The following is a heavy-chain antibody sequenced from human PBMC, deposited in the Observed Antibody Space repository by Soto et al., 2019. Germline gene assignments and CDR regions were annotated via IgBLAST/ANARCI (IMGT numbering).Heavy chain of an antibody. D-gene: IGHD5-12*01. Sequence: QVQLQQWGAGLLKPSETLSLTCTVNAGSLTGYYWSWIRQPPGKGLEWIGEVKDGGSTNYSPSLRGRVSISADTSKNHFSLGLNSVTAADTAVYFCARGQEGIVATHWDQGALVTVSS. CDR2: VKDGGST. V-gene: IGHV4-34*01. J-gene: IGHJ4*02. CDR1: AGSLTGYY. CDR3: ARGQEGIVATH.